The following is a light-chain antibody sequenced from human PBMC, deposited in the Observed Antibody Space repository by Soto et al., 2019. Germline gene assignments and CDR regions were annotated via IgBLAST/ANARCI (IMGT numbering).Light chain of an antibody. Sequence: EIMTTQSPAILSVSPGERATLSCRVSQSVSSNLAWYQQKPGQAPRLLIYDASSRATGIPARFSGSGSGTEFTLTISSLQSEDFAVYYCLHYNKWPRWTFGQGTKVDIK. J-gene: IGKJ1*01. CDR1: QSVSSN. V-gene: IGKV3-15*01. CDR3: LHYNKWPRWT. CDR2: DAS.